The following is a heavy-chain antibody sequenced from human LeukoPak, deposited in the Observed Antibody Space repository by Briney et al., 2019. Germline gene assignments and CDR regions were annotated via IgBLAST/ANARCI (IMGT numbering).Heavy chain of an antibody. J-gene: IGHJ4*02. V-gene: IGHV3-7*01. CDR1: GFTFSAYW. D-gene: IGHD6-13*01. Sequence: GGSLRLSCSASGFTFSAYWMTWVRQAPGQGLEWVANINEDGTEKNYVDSVKGRFTISRHNAKNSMHLQMNSLRAEDTAVYYCARPGIAGAGTAYSDYWGQGTLVTLSS. CDR3: ARPGIAGAGTAYSDY. CDR2: INEDGTEK.